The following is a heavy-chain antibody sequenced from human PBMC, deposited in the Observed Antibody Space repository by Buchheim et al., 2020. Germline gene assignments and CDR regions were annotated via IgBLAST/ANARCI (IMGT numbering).Heavy chain of an antibody. J-gene: IGHJ4*02. CDR2: ISYDGSNK. CDR3: AKGDSSGYYWYFDY. D-gene: IGHD3-22*01. Sequence: QVQLVESGGGVVQPGRSLRLSCAASGFTFSSYGMHWVRQAPGKGLEWVAVISYDGSNKYYADSVKGRFTISRDNSKNPLYLQMNSRRAEDTAVYYCAKGDSSGYYWYFDYWGQGTL. CDR1: GFTFSSYG. V-gene: IGHV3-30*18.